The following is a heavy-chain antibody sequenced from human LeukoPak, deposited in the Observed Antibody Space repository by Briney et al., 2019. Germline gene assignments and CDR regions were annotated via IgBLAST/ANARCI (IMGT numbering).Heavy chain of an antibody. V-gene: IGHV4-61*02. J-gene: IGHJ3*02. Sequence: SQTLSLTYTVSGGSISSGSYYWSWIRQPAGKGLEWIGRIYTSGSTNYNPSLKSRVTISVDTSKNQFSLKLSSVTAADTAVYFCAGGPYSYDSSGAFDIWGQGTMVTVSS. CDR1: GGSISSGSYY. CDR3: AGGPYSYDSSGAFDI. CDR2: IYTSGST. D-gene: IGHD3-22*01.